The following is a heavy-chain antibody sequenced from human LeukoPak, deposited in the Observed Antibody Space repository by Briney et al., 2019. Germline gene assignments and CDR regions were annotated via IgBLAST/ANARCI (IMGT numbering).Heavy chain of an antibody. J-gene: IGHJ6*02. V-gene: IGHV1-2*02. D-gene: IGHD3-9*01. CDR3: AREVIERYFDWSSYGMDV. CDR2: INPKSGGT. Sequence: ASVKVSCKGSGYTFTDYYIHWARQAPGQGLEWMGWINPKSGGTNYAQKFQGRVTMTRDTSISTAYMEMSRLRSDDTAVYYCAREVIERYFDWSSYGMDVWGQGTTVTVSS. CDR1: GYTFTDYY.